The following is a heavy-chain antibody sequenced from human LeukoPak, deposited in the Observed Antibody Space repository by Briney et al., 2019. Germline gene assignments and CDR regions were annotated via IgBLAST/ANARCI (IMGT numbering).Heavy chain of an antibody. CDR1: GFTFSSYA. CDR3: ARSREYQLLYYFDY. CDR2: ISYDGSNK. Sequence: GGSLRLSCAASGFTFSSYAMHWVRQAPGKGLEWVAVISYDGSNKYYADSVKGRFTIPRDNSKNTLYLQMNSLRAEDTAVYYCARSREYQLLYYFDYWGQGTLVTVSS. D-gene: IGHD2-2*01. V-gene: IGHV3-30*04. J-gene: IGHJ4*02.